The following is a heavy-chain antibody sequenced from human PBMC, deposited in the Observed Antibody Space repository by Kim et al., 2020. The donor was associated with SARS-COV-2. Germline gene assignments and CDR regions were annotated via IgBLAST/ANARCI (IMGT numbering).Heavy chain of an antibody. CDR3: AREGTYYYDSSGYSGAFDI. D-gene: IGHD3-22*01. V-gene: IGHV3-30-3*01. J-gene: IGHJ3*02. CDR2: ISYDGSNK. CDR1: GFTFSSYA. Sequence: GGSLRLSCAASGFTFSSYAMHWVRQAPGKGLEWVAVISYDGSNKYYADSVKGRFTISRDNSKNTLYLQMNSLRAEDTAVYYCAREGTYYYDSSGYSGAFDIWGQGTMVTVSS.